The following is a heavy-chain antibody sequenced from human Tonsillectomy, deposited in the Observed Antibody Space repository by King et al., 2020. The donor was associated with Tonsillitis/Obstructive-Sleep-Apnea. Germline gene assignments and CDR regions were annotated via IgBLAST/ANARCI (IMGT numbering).Heavy chain of an antibody. CDR1: GFSLSTTGIC. Sequence: TLKESGPALVKPTQTLTLTCTFSGFSLSTTGICVTWIRQPPGKALEWLARIDWDDDYYYSTSLKTRLTISKDTSKNQVVLTMTNMDPVDTATYFCARIRDPSYSYMDVWGKGTTVTVSS. J-gene: IGHJ6*03. V-gene: IGHV2-70*11. CDR3: ARIRDPSYSYMDV. CDR2: IDWDDDY.